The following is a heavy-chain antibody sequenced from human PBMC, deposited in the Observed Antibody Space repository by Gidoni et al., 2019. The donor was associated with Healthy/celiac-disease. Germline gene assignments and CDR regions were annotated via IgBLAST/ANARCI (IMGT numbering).Heavy chain of an antibody. Sequence: QVQLPESGSGLVKPSQTLSLTCTFSGGSISRGGYYWSWIRQHPGKGLEWIGYIYYSGSTYYNPSLKSRVTISVDTSKNQFSLKLSSVTAADTAVYYCARDLERGMDVWGQGTTVTVSS. CDR3: ARDLERGMDV. CDR2: IYYSGST. J-gene: IGHJ6*02. V-gene: IGHV4-31*03. CDR1: GGSISRGGYY.